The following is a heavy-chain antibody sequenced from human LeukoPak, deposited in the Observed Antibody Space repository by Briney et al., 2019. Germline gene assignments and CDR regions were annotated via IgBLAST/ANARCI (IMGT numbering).Heavy chain of an antibody. Sequence: PSETLSLTCTVSDGSISTYYWSWIRQPPGKGLEWIGSIYHSGSTYYNPSLKSRVTISVDTSKNQFSLKLSSVTAADTAVYYCAREAVADYMDVWGEGTTVTVSS. CDR2: IYHSGST. CDR1: DGSISTYY. J-gene: IGHJ6*03. CDR3: AREAVADYMDV. D-gene: IGHD6-19*01. V-gene: IGHV4-59*12.